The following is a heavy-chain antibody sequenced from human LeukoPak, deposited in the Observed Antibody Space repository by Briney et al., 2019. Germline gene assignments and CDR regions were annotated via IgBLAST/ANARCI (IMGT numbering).Heavy chain of an antibody. CDR1: GGTISSYY. CDR3: ARTWQWLPFDY. J-gene: IGHJ4*02. Sequence: SETLSLTCTVSGGTISSYYWSWTRQPAGKGLEWIGRIYISGSTNYNPSLKSRVTMSVDTSKNQFSLKLSSVTAADTAVYYCARTWQWLPFDYWGQGTLVTVSS. D-gene: IGHD6-19*01. V-gene: IGHV4-4*07. CDR2: IYISGST.